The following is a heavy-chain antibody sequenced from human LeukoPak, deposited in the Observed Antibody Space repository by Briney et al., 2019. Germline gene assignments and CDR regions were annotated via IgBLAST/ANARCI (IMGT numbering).Heavy chain of an antibody. Sequence: ASVKVSCKGSGYTFTSYYMHWVRQAPGQGLEWMGIINPSGGSTSYAQKFQGRVTMTRDTSTSTVYMELSSLRSEDTAVYYCASIWWDYYGSGTPNYYFDYWGQGTLVTVSS. CDR2: INPSGGST. D-gene: IGHD3-10*01. V-gene: IGHV1-46*01. CDR1: GYTFTSYY. CDR3: ASIWWDYYGSGTPNYYFDY. J-gene: IGHJ4*02.